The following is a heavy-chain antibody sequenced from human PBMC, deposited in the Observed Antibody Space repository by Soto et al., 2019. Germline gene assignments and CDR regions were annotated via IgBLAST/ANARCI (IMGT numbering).Heavy chain of an antibody. D-gene: IGHD4-17*01. CDR2: IWYDGSNK. CDR1: GFTFSSYG. CDR3: VSPGDYDAFDI. Sequence: LRLSCAASGFTFSSYGMHWVRQAPGKGLEWVAVIWYDGSNKYYADSVKGRFTISRDNSKNTLYLQMNSLRAEDTAVYYCVSPGDYDAFDIWGQGTMVTVSS. V-gene: IGHV3-33*01. J-gene: IGHJ3*02.